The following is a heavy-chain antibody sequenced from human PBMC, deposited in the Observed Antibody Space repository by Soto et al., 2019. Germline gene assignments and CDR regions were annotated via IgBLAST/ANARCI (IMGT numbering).Heavy chain of an antibody. CDR1: GFTFSTYL. D-gene: IGHD3-9*01. Sequence: VQLVESGGGLVEPGGSLRLSCAASGFTFSTYLMNWVRQAPGKGLEWVSSIKSDSSSLYYADSVKGRFTISRDNAKNSLQLQMNSRRVEDTAMYFCARKPMTGSQSGAFDIWGQGTMVTVSS. CDR2: IKSDSSSL. J-gene: IGHJ3*02. CDR3: ARKPMTGSQSGAFDI. V-gene: IGHV3-21*06.